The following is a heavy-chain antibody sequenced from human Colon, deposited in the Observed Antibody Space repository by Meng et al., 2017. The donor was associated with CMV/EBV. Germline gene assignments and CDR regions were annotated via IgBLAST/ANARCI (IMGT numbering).Heavy chain of an antibody. V-gene: IGHV1-69*05. CDR2: IIPIFGTA. J-gene: IGHJ4*02. CDR3: ARSEAGGGDGYNPPVGY. D-gene: IGHD5-24*01. CDR1: GGTFSSYA. Sequence: SVKVSCKASGGTFSSYAISWVRQAPGQGLEWMGGIIPIFGTANYAQKFQGRVTITTDESTSTAYMELSSLRSEDTAVYYCARSEAGGGDGYNPPVGYWGQGTLVTVSS.